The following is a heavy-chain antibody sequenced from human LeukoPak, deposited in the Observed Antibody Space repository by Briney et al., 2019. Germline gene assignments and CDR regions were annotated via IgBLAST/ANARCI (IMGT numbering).Heavy chain of an antibody. CDR1: GFTVSSNY. D-gene: IGHD3-10*01. V-gene: IGHV3-53*01. J-gene: IGHJ4*02. CDR2: IYSGGST. Sequence: GGSLRLSCAASGFTVSSNYMSWVRQAPGKGLEWVSVIYSGGSTYYADSVKGRFTISRDNSKNTLYLQMNSLRAEDTAVYYCARGGLVLWFGELSEDHAHLDYWGQGTLVTVSS. CDR3: ARGGLVLWFGELSEDHAHLDY.